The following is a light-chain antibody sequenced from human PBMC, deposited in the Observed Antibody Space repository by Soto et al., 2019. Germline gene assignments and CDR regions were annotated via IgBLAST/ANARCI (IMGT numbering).Light chain of an antibody. J-gene: IGKJ2*01. Sequence: EIVLTQSPGTLSLSPGERATLSCRASQSVSSSYLAWYQQKPGQAPRLLIYGASSRATGIPDRFSGSGSGTDFTLTISRLEPEDFAVYYLQQYASSPYTFGQGTKLEIK. CDR2: GAS. V-gene: IGKV3-20*01. CDR1: QSVSSSY. CDR3: QQYASSPYT.